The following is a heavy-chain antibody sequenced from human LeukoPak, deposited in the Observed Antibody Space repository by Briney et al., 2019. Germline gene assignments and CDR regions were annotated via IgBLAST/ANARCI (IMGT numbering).Heavy chain of an antibody. Sequence: GASVKVSCKASGGTFNSYAISWVRQAPGQGLEWMGGIIPIFGTANYAQKFQGRVTITADRSTSTAYMELSSLRSEDTAVYYCARDLFLSSSSSPADYWGQGTLVTVSS. J-gene: IGHJ4*02. CDR3: ARDLFLSSSSSPADY. D-gene: IGHD6-13*01. CDR1: GGTFNSYA. CDR2: IIPIFGTA. V-gene: IGHV1-69*06.